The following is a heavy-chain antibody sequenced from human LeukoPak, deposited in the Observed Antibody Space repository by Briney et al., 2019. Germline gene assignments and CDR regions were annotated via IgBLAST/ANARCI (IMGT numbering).Heavy chain of an antibody. J-gene: IGHJ3*02. D-gene: IGHD3-10*01. V-gene: IGHV3-74*01. CDR2: INSDGSST. CDR1: GFTFSSAW. Sequence: GGSLRLSCAASGFTFSSAWMHWVRQAPWKGLVWVSRINSDGSSTSYADSVKGRFTISRDNAKNTLYLQMNSLRAEDTAVYYCASDSRSDSYGSGAVAFDIWGQGTMVTVSS. CDR3: ASDSRSDSYGSGAVAFDI.